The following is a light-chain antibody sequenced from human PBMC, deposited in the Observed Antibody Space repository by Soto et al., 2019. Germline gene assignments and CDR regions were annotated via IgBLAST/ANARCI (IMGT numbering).Light chain of an antibody. CDR2: GAS. CDR1: QSISDT. Sequence: EIVITQSPATLSVSPGGRATLSCRASQSISDTLAWYQQKPGQAPRLLIHGASTRATGIPARFSGSGSGTEFTLTISSLQSEDFAVYYCQQYNNWPWTFGQGTKVDIK. V-gene: IGKV3-15*01. J-gene: IGKJ1*01. CDR3: QQYNNWPWT.